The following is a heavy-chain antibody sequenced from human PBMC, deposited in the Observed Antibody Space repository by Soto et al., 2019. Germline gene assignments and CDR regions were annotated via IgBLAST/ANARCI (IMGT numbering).Heavy chain of an antibody. CDR2: ISGSGGST. V-gene: IGHV3-23*01. CDR1: GFTFSSYA. CDR3: AKNSRFLEWLYESHFDY. J-gene: IGHJ4*02. D-gene: IGHD3-3*01. Sequence: GGSLRLSCAASGFTFSSYAMSWVRQAPGKGLEWVSAISGSGGSTYYADSVKGRFTISRDNSKNTLYLQMNSLRAEDTAVYYCAKNSRFLEWLYESHFDYWGQGTLVTVSS.